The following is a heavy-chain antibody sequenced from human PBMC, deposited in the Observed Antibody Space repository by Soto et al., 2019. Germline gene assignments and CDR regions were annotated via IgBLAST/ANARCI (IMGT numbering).Heavy chain of an antibody. Sequence: PGGSLRLSCAASGFTFSSYGMHWVRQAPGKGLEWVAVIWYDGSNKYYADSVKGRFTISRDNSKNTMYLQMNSLRAEDTAVYYCARSKYYDFWSGYYTPYYYYMDVWGKGTTVTVSS. D-gene: IGHD3-3*01. CDR1: GFTFSSYG. J-gene: IGHJ6*03. CDR3: ARSKYYDFWSGYYTPYYYYMDV. V-gene: IGHV3-33*01. CDR2: IWYDGSNK.